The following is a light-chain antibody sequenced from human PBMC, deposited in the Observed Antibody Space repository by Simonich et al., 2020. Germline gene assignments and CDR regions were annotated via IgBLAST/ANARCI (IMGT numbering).Light chain of an antibody. V-gene: IGKV3-15*01. CDR2: GAS. CDR3: QQYNNWPFT. Sequence: EIVMTQSPATLSVSPGERATLSCRASQSVSSNLAWYQRKPVQAPRLLIYGASTRATGIPARFSGSGSGTEFTLTISSMQSEDFAVYYCQQYNNWPFTFGPGTKVDIK. CDR1: QSVSSN. J-gene: IGKJ3*01.